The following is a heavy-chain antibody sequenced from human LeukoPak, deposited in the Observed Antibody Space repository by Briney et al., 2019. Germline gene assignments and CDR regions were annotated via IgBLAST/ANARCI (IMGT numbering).Heavy chain of an antibody. J-gene: IGHJ4*02. CDR1: GGSFSGYY. CDR3: ARVMKAARSPFDY. D-gene: IGHD6-6*01. CDR2: INHSGST. V-gene: IGHV4-34*01. Sequence: PSETLSLTCAVYGGSFSGYYWSWIRQPPGKGLEWIGEINHSGSTNYNPSLKSRVTISVDTSKNQFSLKLSSVTAADTAVYYCARVMKAARSPFDYWGQGTLVTVSS.